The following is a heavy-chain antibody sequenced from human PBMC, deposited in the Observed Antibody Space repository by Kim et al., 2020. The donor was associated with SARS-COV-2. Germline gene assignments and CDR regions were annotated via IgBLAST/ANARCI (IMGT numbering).Heavy chain of an antibody. CDR2: IYYSGST. CDR3: ARHGGGSGSYWFKDYYYGMDV. V-gene: IGHV4-39*01. D-gene: IGHD3-10*01. J-gene: IGHJ6*02. CDR1: GGSISSSSYY. Sequence: SETLSLTCTVSGGSISSSSYYWGWIRQPPGKGLEWIGSIYYSGSTYYNPSLKSRVTISVDTSKNQFSLKLSSVTAADTAVYYCARHGGGSGSYWFKDYYYGMDVWGQGTTVTVSS.